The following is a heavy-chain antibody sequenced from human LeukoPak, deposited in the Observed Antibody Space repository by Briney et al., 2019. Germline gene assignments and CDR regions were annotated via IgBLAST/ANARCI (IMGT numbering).Heavy chain of an antibody. CDR3: AKDHSSFRKNFDY. V-gene: IGHV3-9*01. CDR2: ISWNSGSI. D-gene: IGHD2-15*01. CDR1: GFTFDDYA. Sequence: QPGGSLRLSCAASGFTFDDYAMHWVRQAPGKGLEWVSGISWNSGSIGYADSVKGRFTISRDNAKNSLYLQMNSLRAEDTALYYCAKDHSSFRKNFDYWGQGTLVTVSS. J-gene: IGHJ4*02.